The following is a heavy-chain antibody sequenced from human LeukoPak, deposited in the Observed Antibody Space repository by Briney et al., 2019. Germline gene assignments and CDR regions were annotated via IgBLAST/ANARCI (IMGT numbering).Heavy chain of an antibody. CDR1: GDSMSSIDW. CDR2: IHHTGST. CDR3: AANGYYTIEY. V-gene: IGHV4-4*02. J-gene: IGHJ4*02. D-gene: IGHD1-26*01. Sequence: PSGTLSLTCAVSGDSMSSIDWWSWVRQPPGKGLEWIGEIHHTGSTNYNPSPKSRVTISVDKSKNQFSLNFNSMSAADSAVYYCAANGYYTIEYWGQGTLVTVSS.